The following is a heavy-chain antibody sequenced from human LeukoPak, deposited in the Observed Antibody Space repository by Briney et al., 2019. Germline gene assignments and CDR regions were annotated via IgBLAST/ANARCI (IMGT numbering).Heavy chain of an antibody. Sequence: SETLSLTCTVAGGSISSSSYYWGWIRQPPGKGLEWIGYINYSGSTKHNPSLKSRVTISVDTSKNQFSLKLSSVTAADTAVYFCARAPAGDYFDYWGQGTLVTASS. CDR3: ARAPAGDYFDY. CDR1: GGSISSSSYY. D-gene: IGHD6-13*01. CDR2: INYSGST. V-gene: IGHV4-61*05. J-gene: IGHJ4*02.